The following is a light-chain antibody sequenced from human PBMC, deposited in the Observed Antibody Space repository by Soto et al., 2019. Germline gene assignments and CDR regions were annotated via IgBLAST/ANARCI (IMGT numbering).Light chain of an antibody. Sequence: DIVLTQSPGTLSLSPGESATLSCRASHYVTNNYVAWYQQKPGQSPRVLIYEASRRSTGIPDRCSGSGSGTDFTFTIRRLAAEDVAVDYCQQYGSSPRTFGHGTKVEI. CDR3: QQYGSSPRT. V-gene: IGKV3-20*01. J-gene: IGKJ1*01. CDR2: EAS. CDR1: HYVTNNY.